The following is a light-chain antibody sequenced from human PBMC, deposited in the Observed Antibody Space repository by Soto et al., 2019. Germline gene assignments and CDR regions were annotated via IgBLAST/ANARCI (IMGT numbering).Light chain of an antibody. V-gene: IGKV1-33*01. Sequence: DIQMTQSPSSLSASVGDRVTITCQASQDISNYLNWYQQKPGRAPKLLIYDASNLETGVTSRFSGSVSGTYFTFTISSLQPEDIGTYYCQQYDNLPPYTFGQGTKLEIK. J-gene: IGKJ2*01. CDR2: DAS. CDR3: QQYDNLPPYT. CDR1: QDISNY.